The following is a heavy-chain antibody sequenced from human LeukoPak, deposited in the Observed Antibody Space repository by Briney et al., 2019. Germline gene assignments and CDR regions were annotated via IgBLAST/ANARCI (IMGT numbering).Heavy chain of an antibody. CDR1: GGTFSSYA. J-gene: IGHJ4*02. Sequence: EASVKVSCKASGGTFSSYAISWVRQAPGQGLEWMGGIIPIFGTANYAQKFQGRVTITADESTSTAYMELSSLRSEDTAVYYCARSYDILTGYYSAYWGQGTLVTVSS. D-gene: IGHD3-9*01. V-gene: IGHV1-69*13. CDR3: ARSYDILTGYYSAY. CDR2: IIPIFGTA.